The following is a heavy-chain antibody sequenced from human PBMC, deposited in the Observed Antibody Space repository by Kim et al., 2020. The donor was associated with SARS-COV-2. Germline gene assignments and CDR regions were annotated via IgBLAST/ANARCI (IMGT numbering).Heavy chain of an antibody. Sequence: SETLSLTCTVSGGSISSRTYYWGWIRQPPGKGLEWIGTIYYSGSTYYNPSLKSRVTISVDTSKNQFSLKLSSVTAADTAVYYCARIYYYDSSALYRGQGTLVTVSS. CDR2: IYYSGST. J-gene: IGHJ4*02. V-gene: IGHV4-39*01. CDR3: ARIYYYDSSALY. CDR1: GGSISSRTYY. D-gene: IGHD3-22*01.